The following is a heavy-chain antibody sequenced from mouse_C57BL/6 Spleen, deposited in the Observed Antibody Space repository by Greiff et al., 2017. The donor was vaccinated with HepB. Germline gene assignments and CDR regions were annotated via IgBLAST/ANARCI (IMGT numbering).Heavy chain of an antibody. V-gene: IGHV1-82*01. CDR3: AIDALYYYGSSYNYFDY. D-gene: IGHD1-1*01. CDR1: GYAFSSSW. J-gene: IGHJ2*01. Sequence: VQLQQSGPELVKPGASVKISCKASGYAFSSSWMNWVKQRPGKGLEWIGRIYPGDGDTNYNGKFKGKATLTADKSSSTAYMQLSSLTSEASSVYFCAIDALYYYGSSYNYFDYWGQGTTLTVSS. CDR2: IYPGDGDT.